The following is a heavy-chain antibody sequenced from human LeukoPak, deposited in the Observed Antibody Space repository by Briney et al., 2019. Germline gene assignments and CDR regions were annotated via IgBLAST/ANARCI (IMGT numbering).Heavy chain of an antibody. CDR3: ARERIDYGDHVGAFDI. V-gene: IGHV3-74*01. D-gene: IGHD4-17*01. CDR1: AFIFSDYW. J-gene: IGHJ3*02. CDR2: INYDGSST. Sequence: QPGGSLRLSCAASAFIFSDYWMHWVRQAPGKGLMWVSRINYDGSSTTYADSVKGRFTISRDNSKNTLYLQMNSLRAEDTAVYYCARERIDYGDHVGAFDIWGQGTMVTVSS.